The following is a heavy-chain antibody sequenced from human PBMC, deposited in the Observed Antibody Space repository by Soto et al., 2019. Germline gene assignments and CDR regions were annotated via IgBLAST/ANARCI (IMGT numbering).Heavy chain of an antibody. D-gene: IGHD3-22*01. CDR3: ARGFRTYYYDSSGYLYYFDY. Sequence: SETLSLTCTVSGGSISSSSYYWGWIRQPPGKGLDWIGSIYYSGSTYYNPSLKSRVTISVDTSKNQFSLKLSSVTAADTAVYYCARGFRTYYYDSSGYLYYFDYWGQGTLVTVSS. J-gene: IGHJ4*02. V-gene: IGHV4-39*01. CDR2: IYYSGST. CDR1: GGSISSSSYY.